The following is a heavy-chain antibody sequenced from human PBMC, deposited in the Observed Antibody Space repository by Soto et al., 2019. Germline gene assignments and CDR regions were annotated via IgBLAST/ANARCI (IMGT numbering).Heavy chain of an antibody. CDR3: ARGITMILVVKGDEPDKYSFES. J-gene: IGHJ4*02. CDR1: GGSFSGHY. V-gene: IGHV4-34*01. D-gene: IGHD3-22*01. Sequence: SETLSLTCAVYGGSFSGHYWSWIRQSPGKGLEWIGEINHSGSTNQNPSLKSRVTISVDTSKNQFSLKLKSVTAADTAVYYCARGITMILVVKGDEPDKYSFESWGQGTQVTVSS. CDR2: INHSGST.